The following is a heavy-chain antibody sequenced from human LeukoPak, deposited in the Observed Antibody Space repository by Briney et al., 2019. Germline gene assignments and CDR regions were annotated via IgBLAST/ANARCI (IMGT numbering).Heavy chain of an antibody. CDR3: ARAEVVGAHLRSGYFQH. V-gene: IGHV4-34*01. CDR1: GGSFSGYY. D-gene: IGHD1-26*01. J-gene: IGHJ1*01. CDR2: INHSGDT. Sequence: PSETLSLTCAVYGGSFSGYYWTWIRQPPGKGLEWIGEINHSGDTNYNPSLKSRVTISVDKSKNQFSLNVSSVTAADTAVYYCARAEVVGAHLRSGYFQHWGQGTLVIVSS.